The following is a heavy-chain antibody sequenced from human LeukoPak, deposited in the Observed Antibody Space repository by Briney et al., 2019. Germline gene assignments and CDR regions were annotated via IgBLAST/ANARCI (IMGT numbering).Heavy chain of an antibody. V-gene: IGHV7-4-1*02. CDR1: GYTFTSYA. D-gene: IGHD2-15*01. CDR2: INTNTGNP. CDR3: ARVPIVVVVAAAYMDV. J-gene: IGHJ6*03. Sequence: ASVKVSCKASGYTFTSYAMNWVRQAPGQGLEWMGWINTNTGNPTYAQGFTGRFVFSLDTSVSTAYLQISSLKAEDTAVYYCARVPIVVVVAAAYMDVWGKGTTVTVSS.